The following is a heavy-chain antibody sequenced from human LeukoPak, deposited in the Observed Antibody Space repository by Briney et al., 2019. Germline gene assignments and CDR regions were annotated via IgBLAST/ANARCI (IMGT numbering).Heavy chain of an antibody. CDR1: GYTLTDYY. CDR3: ARVPRPIVVVPTAIARFDP. Sequence: ASVKVSCKASGYTLTDYYIHWVRQAPGQGLEWMGWINPNSGGTNYAQKFQDRVTMTRDTSISTAYMELSRLGSDDTAVYFCARVPRPIVVVPTAIARFDPWGQGTLVTVSS. D-gene: IGHD2-2*01. V-gene: IGHV1-2*02. J-gene: IGHJ5*02. CDR2: INPNSGGT.